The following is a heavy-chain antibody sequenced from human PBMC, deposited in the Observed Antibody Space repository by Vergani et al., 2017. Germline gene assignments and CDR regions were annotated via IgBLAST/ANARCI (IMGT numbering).Heavy chain of an antibody. D-gene: IGHD2-2*01. CDR1: GASINNDFYY. CDR2: IYVSGIT. J-gene: IGHJ4*02. V-gene: IGHV4-61*02. Sequence: QVQLQESGPGLVKPSQTLSLTCTVSGASINNDFYYWHWIRQPAGKGLEWIGRIYVSGITDYNSSLQSRVSMSVDTSKNQFSLTLTSVTAADTAVYYCARDKRGYCSSTSCYAPFGYWGQGTLVTVSS. CDR3: ARDKRGYCSSTSCYAPFGY.